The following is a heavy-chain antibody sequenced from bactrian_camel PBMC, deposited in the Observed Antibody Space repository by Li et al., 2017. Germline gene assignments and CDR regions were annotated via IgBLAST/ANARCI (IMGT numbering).Heavy chain of an antibody. CDR1: GFMYESFC. J-gene: IGHJ6*01. Sequence: HVQLVESGGGSVQAGGSLRLSCQYSGFMYESFCMAWFRQAPGKDREGVAFIDGEDIHSYAESVKGRFTISRDNAENTVYLQMNNLQPEDTAVYYCAASLHFLSCRMTADSRKLTFLTGARGPRSPSP. D-gene: IGHD2*01. CDR3: AASLHFLSCRMTADSRKLTFLT. CDR2: IDGEDIH. V-gene: IGHV3S63*01.